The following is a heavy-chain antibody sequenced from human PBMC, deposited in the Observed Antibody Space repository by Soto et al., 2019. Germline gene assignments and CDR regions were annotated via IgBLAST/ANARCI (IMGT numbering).Heavy chain of an antibody. J-gene: IGHJ4*02. CDR2: ISYDGSDK. CDR1: GFTFSSYA. V-gene: IGHV3-30-3*01. Sequence: QVQLVESGGGVVQPGRSLRLSCAASGFTFSSYAMHWVRQAPGKGLEWVAIISYDGSDKYYADSGKGRFTISRDNSNITLYLQMNSLRAEDTAVYYCASDKTYFDFWGGYHYWGQGTLVTVSS. CDR3: ASDKTYFDFWGGYHY. D-gene: IGHD3-3*01.